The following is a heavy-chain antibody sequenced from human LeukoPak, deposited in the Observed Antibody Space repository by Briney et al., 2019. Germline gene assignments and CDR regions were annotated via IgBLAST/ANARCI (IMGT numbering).Heavy chain of an antibody. CDR2: ISYDGSNK. J-gene: IGHJ4*02. V-gene: IGHV3-30*01. CDR1: GFTFSSYA. CDR3: ASDRWELIYYFDY. D-gene: IGHD1-26*01. Sequence: PGGSLRLSCAASGFTFSSYAMHWVRQAPGKGLEWVAVISYDGSNKYYADSVKGRFTISRDNSKNTLYLQMNSLRAEDTAVYYCASDRWELIYYFDYWGQGTMVTVSS.